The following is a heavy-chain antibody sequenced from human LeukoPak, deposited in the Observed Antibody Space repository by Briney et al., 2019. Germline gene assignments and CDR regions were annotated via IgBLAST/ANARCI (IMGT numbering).Heavy chain of an antibody. CDR3: ARMSGVVVAGTSWFDP. D-gene: IGHD6-19*01. CDR2: IYTSGST. J-gene: IGHJ5*02. V-gene: IGHV4-61*02. Sequence: PSETLSLTCTVSGGSITSGRYYWSWSRQPAGKGLEWIGRIYTSGSTNYNPSLKSRVTISVDASKNQFSLKLSSVTDADTAVYYCARMSGVVVAGTSWFDPWGQGTLVTVSS. CDR1: GGSITSGRYY.